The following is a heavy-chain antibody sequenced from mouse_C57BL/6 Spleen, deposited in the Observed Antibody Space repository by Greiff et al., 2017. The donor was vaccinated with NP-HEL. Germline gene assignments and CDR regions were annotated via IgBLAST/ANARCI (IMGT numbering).Heavy chain of an antibody. V-gene: IGHV10-1*01. CDR2: IRSKSNNYAT. CDR3: VRHDLLREYFDV. J-gene: IGHJ1*03. CDR1: GFSFNTYA. Sequence: EVQRVESGGGLVQPKGSLKLSCAASGFSFNTYAMNWVRQAPGKGLEWVARIRSKSNNYATYYADSVKDRFTISRDDSESMLYLQMNNLKTEDTAMYYCVRHDLLREYFDVWGTGTTVTVSS. D-gene: IGHD1-1*01.